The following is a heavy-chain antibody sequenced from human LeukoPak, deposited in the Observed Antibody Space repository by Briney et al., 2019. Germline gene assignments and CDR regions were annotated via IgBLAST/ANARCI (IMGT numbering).Heavy chain of an antibody. D-gene: IGHD2-2*01. Sequence: GESLRLSCAASGFTFDDFVMHWVRQAPGKGLEWVSDISWSGGDIDYADSVKGRFTISRDNARKTLYLQMNSLRPDDTALYFCAKGVCSTSSCPIPFEIWGRGPQATVSS. CDR1: GFTFDDFV. J-gene: IGHJ4*02. CDR3: AKGVCSTSSCPIPFEI. CDR2: ISWSGGDI. V-gene: IGHV3-9*01.